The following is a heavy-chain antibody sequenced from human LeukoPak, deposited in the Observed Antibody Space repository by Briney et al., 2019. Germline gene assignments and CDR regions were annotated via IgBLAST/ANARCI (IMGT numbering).Heavy chain of an antibody. Sequence: SETLSLTCAVYGGSFSGYYWGWIRQPPGKGLEWIGEINHSGSTNYNPSLKSRVTISVDTSKNQFSLKLSSVTAADTAVYYCARTVYYDFWSGYGAGYYYYGMDVWGQGTTVTVSS. CDR1: GGSFSGYY. V-gene: IGHV4-34*01. D-gene: IGHD3-3*01. J-gene: IGHJ6*02. CDR3: ARTVYYDFWSGYGAGYYYYGMDV. CDR2: INHSGST.